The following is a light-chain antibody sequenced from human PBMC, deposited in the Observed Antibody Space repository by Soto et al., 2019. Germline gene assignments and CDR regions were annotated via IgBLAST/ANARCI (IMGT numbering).Light chain of an antibody. CDR2: GAS. CDR1: ESVRSY. Sequence: EVVMTQSPATLSVSPGERATLSCRASESVRSYLAWYQQKPGQAPSLLIYGASTRATGIPARFSGSGSGTDFTLTISILQSEDFAIYYCQQYNNWPPITFGQGTRLEIK. V-gene: IGKV3-15*01. CDR3: QQYNNWPPIT. J-gene: IGKJ5*01.